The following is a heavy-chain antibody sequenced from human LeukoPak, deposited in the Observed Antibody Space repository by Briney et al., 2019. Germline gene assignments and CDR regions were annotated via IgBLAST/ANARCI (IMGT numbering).Heavy chain of an antibody. CDR3: ARVKDLRTPGRGLD. CDR1: GYSISSGYY. CDR2: IYHSGST. Sequence: PSETLSLTCTVSGYSISSGYYWGWIRQPPGKGLEWIGSIYHSGSTYYNPSLKSRVTISVDTSKNQFSLKLSSVTAADTAVYYCARVKDLRTPGRGLDWGQGTLVTVSS. D-gene: IGHD3-16*01. J-gene: IGHJ4*02. V-gene: IGHV4-38-2*02.